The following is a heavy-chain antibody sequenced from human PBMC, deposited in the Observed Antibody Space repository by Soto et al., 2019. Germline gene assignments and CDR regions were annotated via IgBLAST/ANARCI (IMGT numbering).Heavy chain of an antibody. D-gene: IGHD7-27*01. Sequence: QVQLQQWGAGLLKSSETLSLTCAVYGGSFSDYYWSWIRQAPGKGLEWIGEINRSGKTNYNPSLKSRFTMSVDTSKNQFSLKVNSVTAADTAVYYCARGQTSNDWFDPWGQGNLVTVSS. CDR1: GGSFSDYY. CDR3: ARGQTSNDWFDP. V-gene: IGHV4-34*01. CDR2: INRSGKT. J-gene: IGHJ5*02.